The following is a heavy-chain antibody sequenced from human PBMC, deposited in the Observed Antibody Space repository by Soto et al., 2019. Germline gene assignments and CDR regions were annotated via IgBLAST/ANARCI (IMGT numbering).Heavy chain of an antibody. CDR1: GYTFTSYG. J-gene: IGHJ4*02. V-gene: IGHV1-18*01. D-gene: IGHD3-9*01. Sequence: ASVKVSCKASGYTFTSYGISWVRQAPGQGLEWMGWISAYNGNTNYAQKLQGRVTMTTDTSTSTAYMELRSLRSDDTAVYYCAREAKYDILTGYFHDYWGQGTLVTVSS. CDR3: AREAKYDILTGYFHDY. CDR2: ISAYNGNT.